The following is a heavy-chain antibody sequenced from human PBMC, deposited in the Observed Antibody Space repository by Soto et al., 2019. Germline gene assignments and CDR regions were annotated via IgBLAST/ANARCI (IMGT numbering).Heavy chain of an antibody. CDR2: INPNSGGT. Sequence: GASVKVSCKASGYTFTGYYMHWVRQAPGQGLEWMGWINPNSGGTNYAQKFQGRVTMTRDTSISTAYMELSRLRSDDTAVYYCASRYGQPLLYQGNYYYGMDVWGQGTTVTAP. V-gene: IGHV1-2*02. CDR1: GYTFTGYY. J-gene: IGHJ6*02. CDR3: ASRYGQPLLYQGNYYYGMDV. D-gene: IGHD2-2*02.